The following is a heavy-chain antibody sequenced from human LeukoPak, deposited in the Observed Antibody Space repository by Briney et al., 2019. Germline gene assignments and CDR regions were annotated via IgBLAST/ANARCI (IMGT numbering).Heavy chain of an antibody. V-gene: IGHV5-51*01. J-gene: IGHJ3*02. CDR1: GYSFTSYW. D-gene: IGHD3-22*01. CDR2: IYPGDSDT. CDR3: ASRDYYDSSGYYYPDAFDI. Sequence: GESLKISCKGSGYSFTSYWIGWVRQMPGKGLEWMGIIYPGDSDTRYSPSFQGQVTISADKSISTAYLQWSSLKASDTAMYYCASRDYYDSSGYYYPDAFDIWGQGTMVTVSS.